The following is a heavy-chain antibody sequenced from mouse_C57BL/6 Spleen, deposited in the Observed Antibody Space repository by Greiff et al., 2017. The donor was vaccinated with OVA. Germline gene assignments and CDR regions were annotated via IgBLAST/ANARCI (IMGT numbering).Heavy chain of an antibody. CDR1: GYTFTDYY. V-gene: IGHV1-26*01. CDR2: IHPNNGGT. Sequence: VQLQQSGPELVKPGASVKISCKASGYTFTDYYMNWVKQSHGKSLEWIGDIHPNNGGTSYNQKFKGKATLTVDKSSSTGYIEIRSLTSEDSAVYDCARKRDFYYAMDYWGQGTSVTVSS. J-gene: IGHJ4*01. CDR3: ARKRDFYYAMDY.